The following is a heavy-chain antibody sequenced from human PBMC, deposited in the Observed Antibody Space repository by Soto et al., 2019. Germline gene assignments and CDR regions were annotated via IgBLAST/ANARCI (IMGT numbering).Heavy chain of an antibody. CDR2: IYPYDPDT. V-gene: IGHV5-51*01. Sequence: GESLKISCKTSGYSFTSYWIGWVRQMPGKGMEWMGNIYPYDPDTRYSPSFQGQVTISADPSITTAYLQWSGLRASDTAMYFCARHLVGSTRGSFDYWGQGTLVTVSS. CDR1: GYSFTSYW. J-gene: IGHJ4*01. CDR3: ARHLVGSTRGSFDY. D-gene: IGHD2-2*01.